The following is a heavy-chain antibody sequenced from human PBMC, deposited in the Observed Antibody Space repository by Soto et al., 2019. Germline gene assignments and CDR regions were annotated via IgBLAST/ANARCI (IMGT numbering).Heavy chain of an antibody. CDR3: AKENSARFGHAAYFDY. Sequence: GGSLRLSCAASGFTFSSYAMSWVRQAPGKGLELVSAISGSGGRTYYADSVKGRLHISRDNSKNTLYLQMNSLRVEETAVYYCAKENSARFGHAAYFDYWGQGTLVTVSS. V-gene: IGHV3-23*01. J-gene: IGHJ4*02. CDR1: GFTFSSYA. CDR2: ISGSGGRT. D-gene: IGHD3-10*01.